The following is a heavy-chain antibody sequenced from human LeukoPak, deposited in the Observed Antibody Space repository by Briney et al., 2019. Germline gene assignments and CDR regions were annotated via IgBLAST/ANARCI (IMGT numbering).Heavy chain of an antibody. V-gene: IGHV1-8*01. CDR1: GYTFTSYD. J-gene: IGHJ3*02. D-gene: IGHD1-7*01. CDR2: MNPNSGNT. Sequence: ASVKVSCKASGYTFTSYDINWVRQATGQGLEWMGWMNPNSGNTGYAQKFQGGVTMTRNTSMSTAYMELSSLRSEDTAVYYCARVGTTHDAFDIWGQGTVVTVSS. CDR3: ARVGTTHDAFDI.